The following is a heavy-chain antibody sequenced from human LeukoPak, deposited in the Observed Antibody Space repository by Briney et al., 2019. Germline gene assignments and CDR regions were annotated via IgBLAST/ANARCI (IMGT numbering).Heavy chain of an antibody. V-gene: IGHV7-4-1*02. CDR1: EYQFISYT. CDR3: ARVAGFGERGMDV. D-gene: IGHD3-10*01. Sequence: ASVKVSCKASEYQFISYTMSWVRQAPGLGLKWMGWINTKTANPTYAQDFTGRFVFSLDTSVSTAYLQISGLKAGDTAVYYCARVAGFGERGMDVWGQGTTVTVSS. J-gene: IGHJ6*02. CDR2: INTKTANP.